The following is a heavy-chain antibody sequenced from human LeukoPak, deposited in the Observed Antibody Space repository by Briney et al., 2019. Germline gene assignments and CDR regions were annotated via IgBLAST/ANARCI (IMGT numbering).Heavy chain of an antibody. D-gene: IGHD3-3*01. CDR2: IKQDGSEK. CDR3: ARDSNSYYDFWSGYYPRGMMDV. Sequence: GGSLRLSCAASGFTFSSCWMSWVRQAPGKGLEWVANIKQDGSEKYYVDSVKGRFTISRDNAKNSLYLQMNSLRAEDTAVYYCARDSNSYYDFWSGYYPRGMMDVWGKGTTVTISS. V-gene: IGHV3-7*01. CDR1: GFTFSSCW. J-gene: IGHJ6*04.